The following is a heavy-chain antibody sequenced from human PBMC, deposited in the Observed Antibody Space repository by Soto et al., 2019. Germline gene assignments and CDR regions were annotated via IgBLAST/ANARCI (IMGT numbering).Heavy chain of an antibody. V-gene: IGHV3-23*01. CDR1: GFTFSSYA. CDR2: ISGSGGST. J-gene: IGHJ4*02. Sequence: HPGGSLRLSCAASGFTFSSYAMSWVRQAPGKGLEWVSAISGSGGSTYYADSVKGRFTISRDNSKNTLYLQMNSLRAEDTAVYYCAKVPLGEISSSWYLNTRYYFDYWGQGTLVTVSS. CDR3: AKVPLGEISSSWYLNTRYYFDY. D-gene: IGHD6-13*01.